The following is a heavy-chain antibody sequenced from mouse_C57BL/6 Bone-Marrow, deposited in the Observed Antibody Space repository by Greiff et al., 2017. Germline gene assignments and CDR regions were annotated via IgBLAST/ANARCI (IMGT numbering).Heavy chain of an antibody. Sequence: QVQLQQPGAELVKPGASVKMSCKASGYTFTSYWITWVKQRPGQGLEWIGDIYPGSGSTNYNEKFKSKATLTVATSSSTAYMQLSSLTSEDSAVYYCARRDYWGQGTSGTVSS. V-gene: IGHV1-55*01. CDR3: ARRDY. CDR1: GYTFTSYW. J-gene: IGHJ4*01. CDR2: IYPGSGST.